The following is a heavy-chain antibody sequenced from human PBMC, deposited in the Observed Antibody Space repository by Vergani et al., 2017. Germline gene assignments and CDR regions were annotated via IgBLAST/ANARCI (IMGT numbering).Heavy chain of an antibody. D-gene: IGHD6-13*01. Sequence: EVQLVESGGGLVQPGGSLRLSCAASGFTFSSYSMIWVRQAPGKGLEWVSYISSSSSTIYYADSVKGRFTISRDNAKNSLYRQMNSLRAEDTAVYYCARDLFSSSSWYLQGAFDIWGRGTMVTVSS. CDR3: ARDLFSSSSWYLQGAFDI. J-gene: IGHJ3*02. CDR1: GFTFSSYS. CDR2: ISSSSSTI. V-gene: IGHV3-48*01.